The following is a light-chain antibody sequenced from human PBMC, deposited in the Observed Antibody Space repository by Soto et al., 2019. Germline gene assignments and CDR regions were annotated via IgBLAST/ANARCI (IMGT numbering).Light chain of an antibody. Sequence: EIVLTQSPGTLSLSPGERATLSCRASQSISSNYLAWYQQTPGQAPRLLIYDASSRAAGIPDRFSGSGSGTDFTLTISRLEPEDFGVYYCQQHAGSPRTFGQGTKVEVK. V-gene: IGKV3-20*01. CDR3: QQHAGSPRT. CDR1: QSISSNY. CDR2: DAS. J-gene: IGKJ1*01.